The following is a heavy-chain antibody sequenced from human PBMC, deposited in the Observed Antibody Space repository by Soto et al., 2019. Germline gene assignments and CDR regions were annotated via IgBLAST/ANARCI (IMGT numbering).Heavy chain of an antibody. CDR2: ISAYNGNT. CDR3: ARGPVAGTWDWFDP. V-gene: IGHV1-18*01. CDR1: GYTFTSYI. D-gene: IGHD6-19*01. Sequence: ASVKVSCKASGYTFTSYIIRWVLQAPGQGLEWMGWISAYNGNTNYAQKLRGRVTMTTDTSTSTAYMELRSLRSDDTAVYYCARGPVAGTWDWFDPWGQGTLVTVTS. J-gene: IGHJ5*02.